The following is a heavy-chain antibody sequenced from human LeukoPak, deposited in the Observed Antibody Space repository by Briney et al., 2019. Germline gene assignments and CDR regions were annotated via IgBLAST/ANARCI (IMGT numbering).Heavy chain of an antibody. D-gene: IGHD3-3*01. J-gene: IGHJ4*02. CDR2: INPNSGGT. CDR1: GYTFTGYY. V-gene: IGHV1-2*02. CDR3: ARVDYDFWSGSSRAYYFDY. Sequence: ASVKVSCKASGYTFTGYYMHWVRQAPGQGLEWMGWINPNSGGTNYAQKFQGRVTMTRDTSISTAYMELSRLRSDDTAVYYCARVDYDFWSGSSRAYYFDYWGQGTLVTVSS.